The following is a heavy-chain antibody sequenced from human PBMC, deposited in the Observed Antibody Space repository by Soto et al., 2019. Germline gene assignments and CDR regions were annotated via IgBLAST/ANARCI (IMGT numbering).Heavy chain of an antibody. Sequence: EVQLVESGGALVQPGGSLRLSCAGSGFNFGSYEMNWVRQGPGKGLEWLSYIGRSGSPIMYADSVRGRFIISRDNAKSSLFLQMNSLRAEDTAIYYCATKIFGTTYFGNWGQGTLVTVSS. D-gene: IGHD1-7*01. CDR1: GFNFGSYE. CDR2: IGRSGSPI. V-gene: IGHV3-48*03. J-gene: IGHJ4*02. CDR3: ATKIFGTTYFGN.